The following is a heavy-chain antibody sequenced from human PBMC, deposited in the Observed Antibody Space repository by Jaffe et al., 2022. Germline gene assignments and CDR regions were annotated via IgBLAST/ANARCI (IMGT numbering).Heavy chain of an antibody. CDR3: ARDRSPVVYARNYYYMDV. J-gene: IGHJ6*03. Sequence: QVQLVQSGAEVKKPGASVKVSCKASGYTFTSYAMHWVRQAPGQRLEWMGWINAGNGNTKYSQKFQGRVTITRDTSASTAYMELSSLRSEDTAVYYCARDRSPVVYARNYYYMDVWGKGTTVTVSS. CDR1: GYTFTSYA. D-gene: IGHD2-8*02. CDR2: INAGNGNT. V-gene: IGHV1-3*01.